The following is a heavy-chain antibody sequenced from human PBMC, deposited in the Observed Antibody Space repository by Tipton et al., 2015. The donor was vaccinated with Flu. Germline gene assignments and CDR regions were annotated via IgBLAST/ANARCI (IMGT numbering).Heavy chain of an antibody. D-gene: IGHD3-22*01. CDR1: GYSISTGYY. CDR2: VSHSGNT. V-gene: IGHV4-38-2*01. J-gene: IGHJ3*02. CDR3: GGPSTQDYYDSSISTDAFDI. Sequence: TLSLTCVVSGYSISTGYYWGWIRQPPGKGLEWIGSVSHSGNTYYEPSLKSRVTISLDTFQNHFSLKLISVTAADTAMYYCGGPSTQDYYDSSISTDAFDIWGQGTMVTVSS.